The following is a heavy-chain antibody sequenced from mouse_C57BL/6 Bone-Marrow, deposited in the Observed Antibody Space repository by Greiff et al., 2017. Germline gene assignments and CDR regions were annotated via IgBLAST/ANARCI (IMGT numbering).Heavy chain of an antibody. V-gene: IGHV1-55*01. CDR3: ARRDYGWCVNV. D-gene: IGHD2-4*01. Sequence: QVQLQQSGAELVKPGASVKMSCKASGYTFTSYWITWVKQRPGHGLEWIGDIYPGSGSTNYNEKFKSKATLTVDTSSSPAFVQLSSLPSEDSAVYYCARRDYGWCVNVWGTGTTVTVSA. CDR2: IYPGSGST. J-gene: IGHJ1*03. CDR1: GYTFTSYW.